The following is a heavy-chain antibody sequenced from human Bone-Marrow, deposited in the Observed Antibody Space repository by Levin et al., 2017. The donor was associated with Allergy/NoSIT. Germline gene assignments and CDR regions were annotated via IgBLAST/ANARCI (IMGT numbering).Heavy chain of an antibody. J-gene: IGHJ4*02. CDR2: ISGSGGST. V-gene: IGHV3-23*01. Sequence: GGSLRLSCAASGFTFSSYAMSWVRQAPGKGLEWVSYISGSGGSTDYADSVKGRFTISRDNSKNTLYLQMNSLRGEDTAFYHCAKDRKALNGFDYWGREPWSPSPQ. CDR1: GFTFSSYA. D-gene: IGHD2-8*01. CDR3: AKDRKALNGFDY.